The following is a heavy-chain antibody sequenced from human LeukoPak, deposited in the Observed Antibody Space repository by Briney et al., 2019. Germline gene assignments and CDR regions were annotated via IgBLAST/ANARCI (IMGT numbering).Heavy chain of an antibody. CDR3: ARSASYYGAGYYFDY. D-gene: IGHD3-10*01. CDR1: GGSISSYY. CDR2: IYTSGST. V-gene: IGHV4-4*07. Sequence: SETLSLTCTVSGGSISSYYWSWIRQPAGKGLEWIGRIYTSGSTNYNPSLKSRVTMSVDTSKNQFSLKLSSVTAADTAVYYCARSASYYGAGYYFDYWGQGTLVTVSS. J-gene: IGHJ4*02.